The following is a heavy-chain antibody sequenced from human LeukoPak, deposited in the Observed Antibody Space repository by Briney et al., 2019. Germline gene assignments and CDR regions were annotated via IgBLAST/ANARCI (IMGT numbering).Heavy chain of an antibody. Sequence: GGSLRLSCAASGFIFNNYGMHWVRQAPGKGLEWVAVISYDGRNEYYADFVKGRFTISRDNSKNTLSLQMNGLKPEDTAVYYCAKSVASDAYWGQGTLVTVSS. CDR1: GFIFNNYG. CDR3: AKSVASDAY. D-gene: IGHD5-12*01. CDR2: ISYDGRNE. J-gene: IGHJ4*02. V-gene: IGHV3-30*18.